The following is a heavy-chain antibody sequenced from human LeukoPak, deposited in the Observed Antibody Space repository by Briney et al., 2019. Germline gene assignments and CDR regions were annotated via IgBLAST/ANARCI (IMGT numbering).Heavy chain of an antibody. CDR3: ARGKYFYDSSGYYDY. CDR1: GFTFSSYD. Sequence: GGSLRLSCAASGFTFSSYDMHWVRQATGKGLEWVSAIGAAGDTYYPGSVKGRFTISRENAKNSLYLQMNSLRAGDTAVYYCARGKYFYDSSGYYDYWGQGTLVTVSS. D-gene: IGHD3-22*01. V-gene: IGHV3-13*01. CDR2: IGAAGDT. J-gene: IGHJ4*02.